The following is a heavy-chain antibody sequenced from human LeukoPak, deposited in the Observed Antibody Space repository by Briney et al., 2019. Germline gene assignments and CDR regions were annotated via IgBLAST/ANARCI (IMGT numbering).Heavy chain of an antibody. CDR1: GGSISSGGYY. Sequence: SETLSLTCTVSGGSISSGGYYWSWIRQHPGKGLEWIGYIYYSGSTYYNPSLKSRVTISVDTSKNQFSLKLSSVTAADTAVYYCASIVEDIVVVPAAIYPTTVTNQDAFDIWGQGTMVTVSS. CDR2: IYYSGST. J-gene: IGHJ3*02. CDR3: ASIVEDIVVVPAAIYPTTVTNQDAFDI. V-gene: IGHV4-31*03. D-gene: IGHD2-2*02.